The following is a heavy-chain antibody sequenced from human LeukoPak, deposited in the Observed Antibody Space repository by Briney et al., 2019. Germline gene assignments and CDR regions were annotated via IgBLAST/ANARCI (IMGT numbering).Heavy chain of an antibody. CDR3: AKDGGSFYFDY. J-gene: IGHJ4*02. D-gene: IGHD1-26*01. CDR1: GFTFSSYG. Sequence: GGSLRLSCAASGFTFSSYGMHWVRQAPGKGLEWVSSISSSSSYIYYADSVKGRFTISRDDAKNSLYLQMNSLRAEDTAVYYCAKDGGSFYFDYWGQGTLVTVSS. V-gene: IGHV3-21*01. CDR2: ISSSSSYI.